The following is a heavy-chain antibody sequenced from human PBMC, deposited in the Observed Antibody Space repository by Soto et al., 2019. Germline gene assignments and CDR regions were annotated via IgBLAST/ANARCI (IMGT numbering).Heavy chain of an antibody. CDR3: AREAGITHYYYGMDV. V-gene: IGHV3-48*02. CDR2: ISSSSSTI. CDR1: GFTFSSYS. D-gene: IGHD3-10*01. J-gene: IGHJ6*02. Sequence: PGGSLRLSCAASGFTFSSYSMNWVRQAPGKGLEWVSYISSSSSTIYYADSVKGRFTISRDNAKNSLYLQMNSLRDEDTAVYYCAREAGITHYYYGMDVWGQGTTVTVSS.